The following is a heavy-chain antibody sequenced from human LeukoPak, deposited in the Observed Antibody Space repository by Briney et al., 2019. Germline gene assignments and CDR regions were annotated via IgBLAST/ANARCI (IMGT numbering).Heavy chain of an antibody. J-gene: IGHJ4*02. D-gene: IGHD3-16*01. CDR2: IYYSGST. Sequence: SETLSLTCTVSGGSISSYYWSWIRQPPGKGLEWIGYIYYSGSTDSNPSLKGRVTISVDTSKNQFSLKLRSVTAADTAVYYCARHYGPWGQGTLVTVSS. V-gene: IGHV4-59*01. CDR3: ARHYGP. CDR1: GGSISSYY.